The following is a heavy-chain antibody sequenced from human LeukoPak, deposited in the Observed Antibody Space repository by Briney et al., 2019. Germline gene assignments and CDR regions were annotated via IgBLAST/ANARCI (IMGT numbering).Heavy chain of an antibody. V-gene: IGHV4-30-4*01. J-gene: IGHJ5*02. CDR2: IYYSGTT. CDR3: ARDYYGSGKGDWFDP. Sequence: WLRQPPGKGLEWIEYIYYSGTTYYPPSLKRPLTISVDTSNNHSSLKLSSVTAADTAVYYCARDYYGSGKGDWFDPWGQGTLXT. D-gene: IGHD3-10*01.